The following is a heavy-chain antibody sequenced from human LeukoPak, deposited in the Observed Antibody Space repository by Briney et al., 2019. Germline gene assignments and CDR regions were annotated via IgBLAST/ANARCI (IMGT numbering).Heavy chain of an antibody. V-gene: IGHV3-48*03. Sequence: GGSLRLSCTASGFTFSSYEMNWVRAAPGKGLGWVSYISSSGSTIYYADSVKGRFTISRDNAKNSLYLQMNSLRAEDTAVYYCARAPKWLRPLDYWGQGTLVTVSS. CDR2: ISSSGSTI. J-gene: IGHJ4*02. CDR1: GFTFSSYE. CDR3: ARAPKWLRPLDY. D-gene: IGHD5-12*01.